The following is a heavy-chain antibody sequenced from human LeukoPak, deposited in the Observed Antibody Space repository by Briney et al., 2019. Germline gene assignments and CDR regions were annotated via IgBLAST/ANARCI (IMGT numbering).Heavy chain of an antibody. CDR2: IYYSGST. D-gene: IGHD5-12*01. CDR1: GGSISSGSYS. Sequence: SSETLSITCTVSGGSISSGSYSWGWIRQPPGKALEWIGSIYYSGSTYSNPSLKSRVTISLDTSKSQFSLRLRSVTAADTAVYYCARLGVVATIPPTYYFDYWGQGTLVTVSS. V-gene: IGHV4-39*01. J-gene: IGHJ4*02. CDR3: ARLGVVATIPPTYYFDY.